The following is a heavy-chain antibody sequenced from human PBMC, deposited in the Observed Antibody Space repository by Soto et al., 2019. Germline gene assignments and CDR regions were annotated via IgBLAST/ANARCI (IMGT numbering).Heavy chain of an antibody. J-gene: IGHJ4*02. CDR2: INWDGGSP. CDR1: GFTFSSYA. D-gene: IGHD3-22*01. CDR3: AKDLKKYYDSGGIDN. Sequence: GGSLRLSCAASGFTFSSYAMSWVRQAPGKGLEWVSLINWDGGSPKYADPVQGRFAISRDNSENSLYLQMNSLRPEDTALYYCAKDLKKYYDSGGIDNWGQGTRVTVSS. V-gene: IGHV3-23*03.